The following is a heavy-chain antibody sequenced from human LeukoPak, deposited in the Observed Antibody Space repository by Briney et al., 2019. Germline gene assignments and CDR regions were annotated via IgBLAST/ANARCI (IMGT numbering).Heavy chain of an antibody. CDR2: INSDGSST. CDR1: GSTFSSYW. Sequence: GGSLRLSCAASGSTFSSYWMHWVRQAPGKGLVWVSRINSDGSSTSYADSVKGRFTISRDNAKNTLYLQMNSLRAEDTAVYYCAREEDGSPRAPVDYWGQGTLVTVSS. D-gene: IGHD1-26*01. V-gene: IGHV3-74*01. CDR3: AREEDGSPRAPVDY. J-gene: IGHJ4*02.